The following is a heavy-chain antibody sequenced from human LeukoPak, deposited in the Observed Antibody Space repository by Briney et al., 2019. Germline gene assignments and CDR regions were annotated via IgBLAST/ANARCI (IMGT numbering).Heavy chain of an antibody. Sequence: SETLSLTCAVYGGSFSGYYWSWIRQPPGKGLEWMGEINHSGSTNYNPSLKSRVTISVDTSKNQFSLKLSSVTAADTAVYYCAGHSGWSVDYWGQGTLVTVSS. V-gene: IGHV4-34*01. CDR3: AGHSGWSVDY. CDR2: INHSGST. CDR1: GGSFSGYY. D-gene: IGHD6-19*01. J-gene: IGHJ4*02.